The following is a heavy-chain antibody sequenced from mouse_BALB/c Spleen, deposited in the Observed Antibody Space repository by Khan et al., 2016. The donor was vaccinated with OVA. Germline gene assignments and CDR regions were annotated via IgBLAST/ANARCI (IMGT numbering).Heavy chain of an antibody. J-gene: IGHJ3*01. D-gene: IGHD1-1*01. CDR1: GYTFTSYV. V-gene: IGHV1S136*01. CDR3: APVVTYYVSFVY. CDR2: IYPFNAAT. Sequence: VQLKQSGPEVIKPGASVKLSCKASGYTFTSYVMHWVKQKPGQGLEWIGYIYPFNAATHYNEKFNGKVTLTSDKSSSTAYMELSSLTSEDSAVYYCAPVVTYYVSFVYWGQGTLVTVSA.